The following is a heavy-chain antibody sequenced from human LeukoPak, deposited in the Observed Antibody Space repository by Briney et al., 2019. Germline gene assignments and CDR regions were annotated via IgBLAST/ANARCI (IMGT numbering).Heavy chain of an antibody. V-gene: IGHV3-49*04. CDR3: TRGHDYGDPRFDP. J-gene: IGHJ5*02. D-gene: IGHD4-17*01. CDR2: IRSKAYGGTT. Sequence: PGGSLRLSCTASGFTFGDYAMSWVRQAPGKGLEWVGFIRSKAYGGTTEYAASVKGRFTISRDDSKSIAYLQMNSLKTEDTAVYYCTRGHDYGDPRFDPRGEGTLVTVSS. CDR1: GFTFGDYA.